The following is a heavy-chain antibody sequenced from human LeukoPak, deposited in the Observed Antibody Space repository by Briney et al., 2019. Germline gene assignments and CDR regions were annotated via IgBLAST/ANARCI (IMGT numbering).Heavy chain of an antibody. D-gene: IGHD5-18*01. CDR2: IIPILGIA. CDR1: GGTFSSYT. V-gene: IGHV1-69*02. CDR3: ARGGGYSYGYDDY. Sequence: SVKVSCKASGGTFSSYTISWVRQAPGQGLEWMGRIIPILGIANYAQKFQGRVTITADKSTSTAYMELSSLRSEDTAVYYCARGGGYSYGYDDYWGRGTLVTVSS. J-gene: IGHJ4*02.